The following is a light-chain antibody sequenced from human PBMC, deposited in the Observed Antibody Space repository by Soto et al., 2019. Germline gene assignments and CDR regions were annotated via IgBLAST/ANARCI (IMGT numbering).Light chain of an antibody. Sequence: QSVLTQPPSASGTPGQRVTISCSGSSSNIGSNTVNWYQQLPGTAPKLLIYSNNQRPSGVPDRFSGSKAGTSASLAISGPHCEDESDYYCAAWEDSLNVYVFGTGTKLTVL. CDR1: SSNIGSNT. CDR3: AAWEDSLNVYV. CDR2: SNN. J-gene: IGLJ1*01. V-gene: IGLV1-44*01.